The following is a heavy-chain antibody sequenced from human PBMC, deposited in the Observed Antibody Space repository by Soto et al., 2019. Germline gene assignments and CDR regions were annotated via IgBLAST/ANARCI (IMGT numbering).Heavy chain of an antibody. CDR2: IYPGDSDT. V-gene: IGHV5-51*01. CDR3: ARGIGGYFGVDYYYGMDV. J-gene: IGHJ6*02. CDR1: GYSFTSYW. D-gene: IGHD3-16*01. Sequence: PGESLKISCKGSGYSFTSYWIGWVRQMPGKGLEWMGIIYPGDSDTRYSPSFQGQVTISADKSISTAYLQWSSLKASDTAMYYCARGIGGYFGVDYYYGMDVWGQGTTVTVS.